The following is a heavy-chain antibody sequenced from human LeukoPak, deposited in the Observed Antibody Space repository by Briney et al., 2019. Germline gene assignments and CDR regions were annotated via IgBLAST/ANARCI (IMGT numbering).Heavy chain of an antibody. Sequence: GGSLRLSCAASGFTFSSYSMNCVRQAPGKGLEWVSSISSSSSYIYYADSVKGRFTISRDNAKNSLYLQMNSLRAEDTAVYYCARDQNYDSSGYYLDYWGQGTLVTVSS. CDR3: ARDQNYDSSGYYLDY. CDR1: GFTFSSYS. D-gene: IGHD3-22*01. V-gene: IGHV3-21*01. CDR2: ISSSSSYI. J-gene: IGHJ4*02.